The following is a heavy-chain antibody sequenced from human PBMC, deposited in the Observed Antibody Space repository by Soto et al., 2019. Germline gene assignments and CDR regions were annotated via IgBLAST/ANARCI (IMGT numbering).Heavy chain of an antibody. V-gene: IGHV3-11*03. CDR1: GFTFSDSY. CDR3: ASYGSARQRYFDP. Sequence: PGGSLRLSCAASGFTFSDSYMSWIRQAPGKGLKRVSYIFVSFIYTNYADSVEGRFTISRDNAKNSVYLQMNSLSADYTAVYYCASYGSARQRYFDPWGQGTLVTVSS. D-gene: IGHD3-10*01. J-gene: IGHJ5*02. CDR2: IFVSFIYT.